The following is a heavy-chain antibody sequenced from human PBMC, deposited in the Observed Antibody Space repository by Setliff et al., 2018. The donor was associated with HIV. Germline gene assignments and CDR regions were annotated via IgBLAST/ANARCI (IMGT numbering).Heavy chain of an antibody. CDR2: IRYSGTT. CDR3: VRGDYRIIAAAGSGWFDP. D-gene: IGHD6-13*01. CDR1: GGSVSSKSFY. Sequence: KPSETLSLTCTVSGGSVSSKSFYWGWIRQPPGKGLEWIGSIRYSGTTHYNPSLKSRVTISVDTSNNQFSLKLRFVTAADTAVYYCVRGDYRIIAAAGSGWFDPWGQGTLVTVSS. V-gene: IGHV4-39*01. J-gene: IGHJ5*02.